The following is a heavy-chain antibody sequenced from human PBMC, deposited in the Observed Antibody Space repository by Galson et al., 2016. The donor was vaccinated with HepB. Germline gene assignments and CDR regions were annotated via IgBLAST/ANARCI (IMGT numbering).Heavy chain of an antibody. J-gene: IGHJ3*02. Sequence: SLRLSCAASGFSVSGTYMSWARQAPGKGLECVSAIFRGDPTYYRDSVKGRFTIPRDTSKNTLYLQMNNLRAEDTAIYYCEGYSDPFDIWGQGTMVTVSS. CDR2: IFRGDPT. CDR1: GFSVSGTY. CDR3: EGYSDPFDI. D-gene: IGHD3-22*01. V-gene: IGHV3-53*01.